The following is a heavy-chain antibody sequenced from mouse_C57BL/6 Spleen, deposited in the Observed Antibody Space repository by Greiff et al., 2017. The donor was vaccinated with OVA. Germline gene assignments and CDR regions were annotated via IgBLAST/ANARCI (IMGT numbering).Heavy chain of an antibody. Sequence: EVKLVESGGGLVQPKGSLKLSCAASGFSFNTYAMNWVRQAPGKGLEWVARIRSKSNNYATYYADSVKDRFTISRDDSEIMLYLQMNNVKTEVTAMYYCVRHYDYEGWFAYWGQGTLVTVSA. J-gene: IGHJ3*01. CDR1: GFSFNTYA. CDR3: VRHYDYEGWFAY. CDR2: IRSKSNNYAT. D-gene: IGHD2-4*01. V-gene: IGHV10-1*01.